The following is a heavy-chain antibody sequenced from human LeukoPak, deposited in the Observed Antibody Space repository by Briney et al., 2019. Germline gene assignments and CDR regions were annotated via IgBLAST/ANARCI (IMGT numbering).Heavy chain of an antibody. CDR2: ISASGRST. V-gene: IGHV3-23*01. CDR3: AKGQVPTGGDFDY. CDR1: GFTFSSYA. J-gene: IGHJ4*02. D-gene: IGHD2-8*02. Sequence: GGSLRLSCAASGFTFSSYAISWVRQAPGKGLEWVSVISASGRSTYYADSVKGRFTISRGNSKNTLYLQMNTLRAEDTAVYYCAKGQVPTGGDFDYWGQGTLVTVSS.